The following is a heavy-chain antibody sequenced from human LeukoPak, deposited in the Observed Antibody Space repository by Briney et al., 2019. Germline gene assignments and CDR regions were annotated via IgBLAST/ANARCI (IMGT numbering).Heavy chain of an antibody. CDR3: AREEFGSSSGFDY. CDR2: IYHSGST. V-gene: IGHV4-38-2*02. J-gene: IGHJ4*02. D-gene: IGHD6-6*01. Sequence: PSETLSLTCAVSGYSISSGYYWGWIRQPPGKGLEWIGSIYHSGSTYYNPSLKSRVTISVDTSKNQFSLKLSSVTAADTAVYYCAREEFGSSSGFDYWGQGTLVTVSS. CDR1: GYSISSGYY.